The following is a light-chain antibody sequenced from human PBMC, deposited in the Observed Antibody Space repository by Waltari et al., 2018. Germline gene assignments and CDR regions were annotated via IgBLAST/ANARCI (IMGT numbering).Light chain of an antibody. V-gene: IGKV1-5*01. CDR3: LQYDSFWT. CDR2: DAS. Sequence: DIHMTQSPYTLSASVGDRVTITCRASQSVGSWLAWEQQKPGKAPDLLIYDASSLETGVPSRFSGSGSETEFTLTISSLQPDDAATYYCLQYDSFWTFGQGTEVQVK. CDR1: QSVGSW. J-gene: IGKJ1*01.